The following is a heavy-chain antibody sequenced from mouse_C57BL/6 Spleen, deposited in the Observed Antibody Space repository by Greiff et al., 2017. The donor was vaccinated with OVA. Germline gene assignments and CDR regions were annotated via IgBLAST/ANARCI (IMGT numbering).Heavy chain of an antibody. CDR3: APALGSNFDY. D-gene: IGHD3-3*01. V-gene: IGHV1-53*01. Sequence: VQLQQPGTELVKPGASVKLSCKASGYTFTSYWMHWVKQRPGQGLEWIGNINPSNGGTNYNEKFKSKATLTVDKSSSKAYMQLSRLTSYVSAFYYCAPALGSNFDYWGQGTTLTVSS. CDR1: GYTFTSYW. J-gene: IGHJ2*01. CDR2: INPSNGGT.